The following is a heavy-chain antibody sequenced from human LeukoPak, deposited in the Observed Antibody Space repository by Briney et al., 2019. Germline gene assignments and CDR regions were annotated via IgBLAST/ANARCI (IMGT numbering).Heavy chain of an antibody. V-gene: IGHV4-30-2*01. CDR3: ARGSGGVGHFDY. J-gene: IGHJ4*02. CDR2: IYHSGST. D-gene: IGHD3-10*01. CDR1: GGSISSGGYS. Sequence: SQTLSLTCAVSGGSISSGGYSWSWIPQPPGQGLEWVVYIYHSGSTYYNPSLKSRVTISVDRSKNQFSLMLSSVTAADTAVYYCARGSGGVGHFDYWGQGTLVTVSS.